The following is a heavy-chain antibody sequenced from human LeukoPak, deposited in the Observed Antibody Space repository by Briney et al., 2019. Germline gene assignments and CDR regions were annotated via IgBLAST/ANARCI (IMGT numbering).Heavy chain of an antibody. D-gene: IGHD3-10*01. CDR2: ISAYNGNT. CDR3: GTYYYGSGSYGPVDY. Sequence: ASVKVSCKASGYTFTSYGISWVRQAPGQGLEWMGWISAYNGNTNYAQKLQGRVTTTTDTSTSTAYMELRSLRSDDTAVYYCGTYYYGSGSYGPVDYWGQGTLVTVSS. V-gene: IGHV1-18*01. J-gene: IGHJ4*02. CDR1: GYTFTSYG.